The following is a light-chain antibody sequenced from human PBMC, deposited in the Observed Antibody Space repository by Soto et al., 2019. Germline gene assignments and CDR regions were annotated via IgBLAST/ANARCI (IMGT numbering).Light chain of an antibody. Sequence: DIQMTQSPSSLSASVGDRVTITCRASQSISTYLNWYQQKLGKAPKLLNSGASSLQGGVPSRFSGSGSGTDFTLTISSLQPEDFATYYCQQGSFSRTFGGGTKLEIK. CDR1: QSISTY. CDR3: QQGSFSRT. J-gene: IGKJ4*01. V-gene: IGKV1-39*01. CDR2: GAS.